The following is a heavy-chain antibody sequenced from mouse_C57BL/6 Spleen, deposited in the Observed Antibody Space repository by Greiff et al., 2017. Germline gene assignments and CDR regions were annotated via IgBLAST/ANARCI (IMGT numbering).Heavy chain of an antibody. D-gene: IGHD4-1*01. J-gene: IGHJ4*01. CDR3: ARPLRLAYYAMDY. Sequence: EVQLVESGGGLVKPGGSLKLSCAASGFTFSDYGMHWVRQAPEKGLEWVAYISSGSSTIYYADTVKGRFTISRDNAKNTLFLQMTSLRSEDTAMYYCARPLRLAYYAMDYWGQGTSVTVSS. CDR1: GFTFSDYG. V-gene: IGHV5-17*01. CDR2: ISSGSSTI.